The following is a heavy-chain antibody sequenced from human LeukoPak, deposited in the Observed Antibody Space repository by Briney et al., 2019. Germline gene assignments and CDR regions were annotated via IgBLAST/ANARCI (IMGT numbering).Heavy chain of an antibody. V-gene: IGHV3-30*18. J-gene: IGHJ4*02. Sequence: GRSLRLSCAASGLTFSSYGMHWVRQAPGKGLEWGAVISYDGSNKYYADSVKGRFTIYRDNSKNTLYLQMNSRRGEDTAVYYCAKETEQWPCDYWGQGTLVTVSA. CDR1: GLTFSSYG. CDR3: AKETEQWPCDY. D-gene: IGHD6-19*01. CDR2: ISYDGSNK.